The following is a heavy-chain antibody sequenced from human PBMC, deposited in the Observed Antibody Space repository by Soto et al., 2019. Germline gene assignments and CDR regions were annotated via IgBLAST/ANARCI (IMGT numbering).Heavy chain of an antibody. CDR2: FYYSGRT. CDR1: GGSISSYY. CDR3: ARADSSSWFD. D-gene: IGHD6-13*01. J-gene: IGHJ4*02. V-gene: IGHV4-59*01. Sequence: SETLSLTCTVSGGSISSYYWSWIRQPPGKGLEWIGYFYYSGRTNYNPSLKSRVTISVDTSKNQFSLKLNSVTAADTAVYYCARADSSSWFDWGQGTLVTVSS.